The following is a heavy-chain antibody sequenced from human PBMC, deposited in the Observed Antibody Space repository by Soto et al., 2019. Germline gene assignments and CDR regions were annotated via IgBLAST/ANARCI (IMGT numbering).Heavy chain of an antibody. CDR1: GFTFSSYG. D-gene: IGHD3-10*01. CDR2: ISYDGSNK. V-gene: IGHV3-30*18. Sequence: GGSLRLSCAASGFTFSSYGMHWVRQAPGKGLEWVAVISYDGSNKYYADSVKGRFTISRDNSKNTLYLQMNSLRAEDTAVYYCAKLLWFGEILDYYYYGMDVWGQGTTVTVSS. CDR3: AKLLWFGEILDYYYYGMDV. J-gene: IGHJ6*02.